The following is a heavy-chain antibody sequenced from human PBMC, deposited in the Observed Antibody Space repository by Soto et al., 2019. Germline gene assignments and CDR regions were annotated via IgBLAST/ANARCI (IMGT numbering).Heavy chain of an antibody. D-gene: IGHD3-22*01. CDR1: GFTFSSYS. CDR3: ARVTDSPFYYYGMDV. Sequence: PGGSLRLSCAASGFTFSSYSMNWVRQAPGKGLEWVSSISSSSSYIYYADSVKGRFTISRDNAKNSLYLQMNSLRAEDTAVYYCARVTDSPFYYYGMDVWGQGTTVTVS. CDR2: ISSSSSYI. V-gene: IGHV3-21*01. J-gene: IGHJ6*02.